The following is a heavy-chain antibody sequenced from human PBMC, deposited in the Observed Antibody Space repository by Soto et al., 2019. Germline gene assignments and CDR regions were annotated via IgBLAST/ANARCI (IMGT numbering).Heavy chain of an antibody. J-gene: IGHJ4*02. CDR2: ISYDGSNK. CDR3: AKDLVKWDG. Sequence: ESGGGVVQPGRSLRLSCAASGFTFSSYGMHWVRQAPGKGLEWVAVISYDGSNKYYADSVKGRFTISRDNSKNTLYLQMNSLRAEDTAVYYCAKDLVKWDGWGQGTLVTVSS. V-gene: IGHV3-30*18. CDR1: GFTFSSYG. D-gene: IGHD1-26*01.